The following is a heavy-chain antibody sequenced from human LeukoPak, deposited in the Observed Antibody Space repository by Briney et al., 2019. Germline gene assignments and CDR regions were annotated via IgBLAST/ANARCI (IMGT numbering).Heavy chain of an antibody. CDR2: IYSGGST. D-gene: IGHD3-22*01. CDR1: GFTISSNY. V-gene: IGHV3-66*02. CDR3: ANSGYKNLDY. Sequence: GGSLRLSCTASGFTISSNYMSWVRQAPGKGLEWVSVIYSGGSTYYADSVKGRFTISRDNSKNTLYLQMNSLRAEDTAVYYCANSGYKNLDYWGQGTLVTVSS. J-gene: IGHJ4*02.